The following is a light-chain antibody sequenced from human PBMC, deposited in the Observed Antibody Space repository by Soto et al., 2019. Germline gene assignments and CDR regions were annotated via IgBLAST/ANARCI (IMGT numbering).Light chain of an antibody. Sequence: QSVLTQPASASGSPGQSVAISCTGTSSDVGAYNYVSWYQQHPGKAPKLLIYQVSKRPSGVPDRFSGSKSDNTASLTVSGLQAEDETDYYCSSYAGSNTYVFGTGTKLTVL. V-gene: IGLV2-8*01. CDR1: SSDVGAYNY. J-gene: IGLJ1*01. CDR2: QVS. CDR3: SSYAGSNTYV.